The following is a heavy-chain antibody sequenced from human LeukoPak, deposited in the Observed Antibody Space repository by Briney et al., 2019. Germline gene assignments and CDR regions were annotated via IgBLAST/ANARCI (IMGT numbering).Heavy chain of an antibody. CDR3: ATDGRSSGWYGFDY. CDR2: ITSPVGRM. V-gene: IGHV3-21*01. CDR1: GYTFSTYH. D-gene: IGHD6-19*01. J-gene: IGHJ4*02. Sequence: SLKVSCKASGYTFSTYHMNWVRQAPGKGLEWVSSITSPVGRMYYADSLKGRITISRDNARSTLYLQMNSLRAEDTAVYYCATDGRSSGWYGFDYWGQGILVTVSS.